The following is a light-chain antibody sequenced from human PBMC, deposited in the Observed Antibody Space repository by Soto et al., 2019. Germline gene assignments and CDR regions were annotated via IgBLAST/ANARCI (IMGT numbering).Light chain of an antibody. CDR2: RAS. Sequence: EIVLTQSPGTLSLSPGERATLSCRASQRISNDYLAWYQQKPGQSPRLLIYRASSRATGIPDRFSGSGSGTDFTLTISRLEPEDFAVYYCHQYGSSPYTFGQGSKLEIK. J-gene: IGKJ2*01. CDR1: QRISNDY. CDR3: HQYGSSPYT. V-gene: IGKV3-20*01.